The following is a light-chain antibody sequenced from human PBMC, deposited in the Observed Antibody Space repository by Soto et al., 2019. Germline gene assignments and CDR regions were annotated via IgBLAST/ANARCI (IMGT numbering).Light chain of an antibody. CDR1: QSISSY. CDR2: AAS. CDR3: QQSYSTPCT. V-gene: IGKV1-39*01. J-gene: IGKJ2*02. Sequence: DIQMTQSPSSLSASVGDRVTITCRASQSISSYLNWHQQKPGKAPKLLIYAASTLQSGVPSRFTGSGSETDFTLTISSLQPEDFATYYCQQSYSTPCTFGQGTKLEIK.